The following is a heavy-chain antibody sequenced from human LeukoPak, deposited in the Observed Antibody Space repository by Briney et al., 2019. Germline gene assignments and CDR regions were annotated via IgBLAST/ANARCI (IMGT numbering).Heavy chain of an antibody. D-gene: IGHD3-10*01. V-gene: IGHV4-31*03. CDR1: GGSINSSGYY. CDR3: ARGYYYGSGGGSPDY. Sequence: SETRSLTCTVSGGSINSSGYYWNWIRQHPGEGLEWIGYLDYSGGSSYNPSLQGRIKISADTSKNQFSLKLSSVTAADTAVYYCARGYYYGSGGGSPDYWGQGALVTVSS. J-gene: IGHJ4*02. CDR2: LDYSGGS.